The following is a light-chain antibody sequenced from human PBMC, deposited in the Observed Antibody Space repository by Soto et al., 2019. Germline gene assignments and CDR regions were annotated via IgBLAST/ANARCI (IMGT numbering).Light chain of an antibody. CDR2: TGY. CDR1: QAIDSW. J-gene: IGKJ1*01. V-gene: IGKV1-12*01. Sequence: DIQMTQSPSSVSASVGDRVTITCRASQAIDSWLAWYQQKPGEAHKLLIFTGYLLHSGVQPRFSGSGSGTDFTLTISSLQPEDFATYYCKQTLSLPPTVGQGTKVEI. CDR3: KQTLSLPPT.